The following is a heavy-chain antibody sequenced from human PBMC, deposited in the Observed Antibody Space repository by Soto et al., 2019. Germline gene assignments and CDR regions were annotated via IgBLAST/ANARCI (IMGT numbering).Heavy chain of an antibody. Sequence: EVQLVESGGGLVQPGGSLRLSCAASGFTFSTYWMTWVRQAPGKGLEWVANIKQDGSEKYYVDSVKGRFTISRDNAKNSLYLQMNSPRAEDTGVYYCAGALWANLWDYGGQGTLVTVSS. CDR1: GFTFSTYW. V-gene: IGHV3-7*04. D-gene: IGHD2-21*01. J-gene: IGHJ4*02. CDR3: AGALWANLWDY. CDR2: IKQDGSEK.